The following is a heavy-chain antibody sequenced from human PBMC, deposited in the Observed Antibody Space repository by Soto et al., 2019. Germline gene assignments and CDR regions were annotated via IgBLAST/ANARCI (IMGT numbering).Heavy chain of an antibody. V-gene: IGHV3-23*01. Sequence: GGPLRLGCAASGFTFRGHAMSWVRQAPGKGRGWVSAISGSGGSTYDPDSVKGRFTPSRNKAKNTLYLQMNSLRADDTAVYYCAKGIVVVPAGGFDYWGQGTRVTVSS. CDR1: GFTFRGHA. CDR3: AKGIVVVPAGGFDY. D-gene: IGHD2-2*01. J-gene: IGHJ4*02. CDR2: ISGSGGST.